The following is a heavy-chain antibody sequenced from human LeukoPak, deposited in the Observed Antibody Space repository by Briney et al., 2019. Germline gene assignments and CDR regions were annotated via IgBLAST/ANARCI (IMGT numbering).Heavy chain of an antibody. CDR3: TAQNLYYYYYGMDV. V-gene: IGHV3-15*01. CDR2: IKSKTDGGTT. CDR1: GFTFSNAW. J-gene: IGHJ6*04. Sequence: PGGSLRLSCAASGFTFSNAWMSWVRQAPGKGLEWVGRIKSKTDGGTTDYAAPVKGRFTISRDESKNTLYLQMNSLKTEDTAVYYCTAQNLYYYYYGMDVWGKGTTVTVSS.